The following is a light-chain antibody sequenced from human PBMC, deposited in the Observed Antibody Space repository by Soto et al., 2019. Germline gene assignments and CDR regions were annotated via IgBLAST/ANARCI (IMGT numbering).Light chain of an antibody. Sequence: GDRVTLSCRPSQNIKNYLNWYQQRPGKAPKLLIFAASTLQSGVPSRFSGSGSGTDFTLTISSLQPEDFATYYCQQSYSTRLTFGGGTKVEI. CDR3: QQSYSTRLT. CDR1: QNIKNY. J-gene: IGKJ4*01. V-gene: IGKV1-39*01. CDR2: AAS.